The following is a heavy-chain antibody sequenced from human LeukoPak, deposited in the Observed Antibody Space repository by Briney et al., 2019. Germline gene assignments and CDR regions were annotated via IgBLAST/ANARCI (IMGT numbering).Heavy chain of an antibody. CDR1: GFTFSSYW. CDR3: ARGYDSSGWAY. CDR2: IKQDGTEK. V-gene: IGHV3-7*01. D-gene: IGHD3-22*01. Sequence: AGGSLRLSCAASGFTFSSYWMTWVRQAPGKGLEWVANIKQDGTEKYYVDSVKGRFTISRDNAQKSLYLQMNSLRAEDTAVYYCARGYDSSGWAYWGQGTRVTVSS. J-gene: IGHJ4*02.